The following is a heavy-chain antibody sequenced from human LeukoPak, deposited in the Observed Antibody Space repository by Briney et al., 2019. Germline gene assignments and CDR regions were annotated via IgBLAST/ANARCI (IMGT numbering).Heavy chain of an antibody. J-gene: IGHJ3*02. CDR3: AKSTSITMTHDAFDI. CDR1: GFTFSSYG. V-gene: IGHV3-30*18. Sequence: GGSLRLSCAASGFTFSSYGMHWVRQAPGKGLEWVAVISYDGSNKYYADSVKGRFTISRDNSKNTLYLQMNSLRAEDTAVYYCAKSTSITMTHDAFDIWGQETMVTVSS. D-gene: IGHD3-22*01. CDR2: ISYDGSNK.